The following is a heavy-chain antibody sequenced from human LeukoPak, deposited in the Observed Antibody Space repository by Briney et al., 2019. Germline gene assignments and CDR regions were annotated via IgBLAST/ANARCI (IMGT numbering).Heavy chain of an antibody. D-gene: IGHD6-13*01. CDR2: IYYSGST. Sequence: SETLSLTCTVSGGSISSYYWSWIRQPPGKGLEWIGYIYYSGSTNYNPSLKSRVTISVDASKNQFSLKLSSVTAADTAVYYCARSGPTYSSSWGIFDYWGQGTLVTVSS. J-gene: IGHJ4*02. CDR1: GGSISSYY. CDR3: ARSGPTYSSSWGIFDY. V-gene: IGHV4-59*01.